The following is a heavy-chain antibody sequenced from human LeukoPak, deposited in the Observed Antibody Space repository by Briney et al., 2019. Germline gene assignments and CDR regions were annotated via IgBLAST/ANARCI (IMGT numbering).Heavy chain of an antibody. CDR3: ARGGDILTYYENNWFDP. V-gene: IGHV4-34*01. CDR2: INHSGST. Sequence: SETLSLTCAVYDGSFSGYYWSWIRQPPGKGLEWIGEINHSGSTNYNPSLKSRVTISVDTSKNQFSLKLSSVTAADTAVYYCARGGDILTYYENNWFDPWGQGTLVTVSS. CDR1: DGSFSGYY. J-gene: IGHJ5*02. D-gene: IGHD3-9*01.